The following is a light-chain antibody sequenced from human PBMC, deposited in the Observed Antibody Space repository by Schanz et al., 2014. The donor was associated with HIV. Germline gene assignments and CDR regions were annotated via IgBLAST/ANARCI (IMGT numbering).Light chain of an antibody. CDR1: SSNFRSNA. CDR2: NTF. CDR3: ATWDDSLDGWV. Sequence: QSVLTQPPSASGTPGQRVTISCSGSSSNFRSNAVNWYQPLPGTAPGLVLFNTFHRPSGVPDRFSGSQSGTSASLAISGLQSEDESDFFCATWDDSLDGWVFGGGTKLTVL. J-gene: IGLJ3*02. V-gene: IGLV1-44*01.